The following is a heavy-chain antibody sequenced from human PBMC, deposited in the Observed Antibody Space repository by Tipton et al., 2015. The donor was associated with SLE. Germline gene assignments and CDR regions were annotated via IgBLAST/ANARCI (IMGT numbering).Heavy chain of an antibody. Sequence: LRLSCAVYGGSFSGYYWSWIRQPPGKGLEWIGEINHSGSTNYNPSLKGRVTISVDTSKNQFSLKLSSVTAADTAVYYCATGVSPFDYWGQGTLVTVSS. V-gene: IGHV4-34*01. D-gene: IGHD7-27*01. CDR1: GGSFSGYY. CDR2: INHSGST. CDR3: ATGVSPFDY. J-gene: IGHJ4*02.